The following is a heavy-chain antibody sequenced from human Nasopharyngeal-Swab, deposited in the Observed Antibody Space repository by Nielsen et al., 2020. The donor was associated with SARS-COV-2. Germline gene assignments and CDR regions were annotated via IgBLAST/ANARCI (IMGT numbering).Heavy chain of an antibody. J-gene: IGHJ4*01. V-gene: IGHV1-2*02. D-gene: IGHD3-16*01. CDR1: GYTFTGYY. CDR3: ATERIMITFGGVLDY. CDR2: INPNRVGT. Sequence: ASVKVSCKASGYTFTGYYLHWVRQAPGQGLEWMGWINPNRVGTKYAQKFQGRVTMTRDTSTSTVYMELSSLRSEDTAVYYCATERIMITFGGVLDYWGHGTLVTVSS.